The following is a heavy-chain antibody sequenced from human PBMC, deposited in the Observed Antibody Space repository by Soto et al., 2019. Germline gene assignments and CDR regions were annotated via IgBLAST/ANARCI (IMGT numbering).Heavy chain of an antibody. CDR3: ARVEDSSAASLYYYYYGMDV. V-gene: IGHV3-30-3*01. D-gene: IGHD6-19*01. CDR1: GFTFSSYA. Sequence: GSLRLSCAASGFTFSSYAMHWVRQAPGKGLEWVAVISYDGSNKYYADSVKGRFTISRDNSKNTLYLQMNSLRAEDTAVYYCARVEDSSAASLYYYYYGMDVWGQGTTVTVSS. CDR2: ISYDGSNK. J-gene: IGHJ6*02.